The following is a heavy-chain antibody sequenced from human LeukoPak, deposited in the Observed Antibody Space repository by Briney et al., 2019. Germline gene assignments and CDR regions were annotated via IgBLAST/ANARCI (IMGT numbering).Heavy chain of an antibody. D-gene: IGHD2/OR15-2a*01. CDR3: VRSYGHRPAYTTYYPDQFFDS. Sequence: GGSLRLSCAASGFAFSPFAMHWVRQAPGKGPEWAAAVSDDGRDSNYADSVKGRFIISRDNSKKALYLQMSSLRPEDTAVYYCVRSYGHRPAYTTYYPDQFFDSWGQGTLVTVSS. V-gene: IGHV3-30*04. CDR1: GFAFSPFA. CDR2: VSDDGRDS. J-gene: IGHJ4*02.